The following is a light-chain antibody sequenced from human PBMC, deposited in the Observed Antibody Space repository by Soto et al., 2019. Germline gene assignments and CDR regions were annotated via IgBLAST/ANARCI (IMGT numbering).Light chain of an antibody. Sequence: EVVVTQSPATLSVSPGERVTLSCRASQSVSTNLAWYQQKPVQAPRHLISGASTRATDIPARFSGSGSGTEFTLTISSLQSEDLAVYYGQQYNNWPLTFGGGTKVEIK. J-gene: IGKJ4*01. CDR1: QSVSTN. CDR2: GAS. CDR3: QQYNNWPLT. V-gene: IGKV3-15*01.